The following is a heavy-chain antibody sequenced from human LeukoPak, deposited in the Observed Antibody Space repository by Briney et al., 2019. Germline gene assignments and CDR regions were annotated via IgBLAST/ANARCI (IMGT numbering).Heavy chain of an antibody. CDR2: ISGNGGDT. CDR3: ARDRGSTTMVRGVNHY. CDR1: GFTFSTYA. V-gene: IGHV3-23*01. Sequence: GGSLRLSCAASGFTFSTYAMSWVRQAPGKGLEWVSTISGNGGDTYYADSVKGRFTISRDNTRNSLSLQMNDLRAEDTAVYYCARDRGSTTMVRGVNHYWGHGTLVTVSS. J-gene: IGHJ4*01. D-gene: IGHD3-10*01.